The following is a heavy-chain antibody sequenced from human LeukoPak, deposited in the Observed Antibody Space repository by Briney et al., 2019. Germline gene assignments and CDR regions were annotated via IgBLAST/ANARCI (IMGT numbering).Heavy chain of an antibody. V-gene: IGHV3-30*03. CDR2: ILLDGNNK. Sequence: GGSLRLSCAASGSTFSSYGMHWVRQAPGKGLEWVAHILLDGNNKYYPDSVKGRFTISRDNSKNTLYLQMNSLRAEDTAVYYCARDWGSSGWYNWFGPWGQGTLVTVSS. CDR1: GSTFSSYG. D-gene: IGHD6-19*01. CDR3: ARDWGSSGWYNWFGP. J-gene: IGHJ5*02.